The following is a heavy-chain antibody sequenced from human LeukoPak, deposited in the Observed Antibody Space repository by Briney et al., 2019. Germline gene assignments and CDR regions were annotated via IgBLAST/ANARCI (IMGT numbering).Heavy chain of an antibody. CDR1: GYTFSKYG. V-gene: IGHV1-18*04. CDR2: ISVSNGNT. D-gene: IGHD3-10*01. J-gene: IGHJ4*02. Sequence: GASVKLSCKTSGYTFSKYGVTWVRQAPGQGLEWMGWISVSNGNTNYAQRVQGRVTMTIDSSTTAAYMELRSLRSDDTAVYYCARDATYYYGSGSYSTFDYWGQGTLVTVSS. CDR3: ARDATYYYGSGSYSTFDY.